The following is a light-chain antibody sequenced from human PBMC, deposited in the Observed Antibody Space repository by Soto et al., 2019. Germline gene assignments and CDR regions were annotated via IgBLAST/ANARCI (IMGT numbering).Light chain of an antibody. CDR2: EVS. CDR1: SGDVGGYNY. V-gene: IGLV2-14*01. J-gene: IGLJ1*01. Sequence: QSVLTQPASVSGSPGQSITISFTGTSGDVGGYNYVSWYQQHPGKAPKLVIYEVSNRPSGVSNRFSGSKSGNTASLTISGLHAEDDADYYCGSYTTSSTPYVFGTGTKVTVL. CDR3: GSYTTSSTPYV.